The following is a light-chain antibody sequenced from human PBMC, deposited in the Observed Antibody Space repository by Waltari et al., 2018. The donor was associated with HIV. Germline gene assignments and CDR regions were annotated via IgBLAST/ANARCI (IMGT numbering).Light chain of an antibody. CDR2: DND. Sequence: QSLLTQPPSVSAAPGQKVTISCSGTTSNIGNGFVSWYQQPPGTAPKLLIYDNDKRPSGIPDRFSGSQSGTSATLDITGLQTGDEADYYCGTWDTSLYSYVFATGSKVTVL. CDR1: TSNIGNGF. J-gene: IGLJ1*01. V-gene: IGLV1-51*01. CDR3: GTWDTSLYSYV.